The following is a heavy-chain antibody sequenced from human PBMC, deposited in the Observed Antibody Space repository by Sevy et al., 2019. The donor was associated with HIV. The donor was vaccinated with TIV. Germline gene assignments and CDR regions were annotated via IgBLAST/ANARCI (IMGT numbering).Heavy chain of an antibody. V-gene: IGHV5-51*01. Sequence: GESLKISCKGSGYTFTNFWIGWVRQMPGKGLEWMGVIYPGDSDTRYSPSFQGQVTISADKSISTAYLQWSSLKASDTAMYYCARYPIVMGPAAEYYFDYWGQGTLVTVSS. D-gene: IGHD2-2*01. CDR3: ARYPIVMGPAAEYYFDY. CDR1: GYTFTNFW. CDR2: IYPGDSDT. J-gene: IGHJ4*02.